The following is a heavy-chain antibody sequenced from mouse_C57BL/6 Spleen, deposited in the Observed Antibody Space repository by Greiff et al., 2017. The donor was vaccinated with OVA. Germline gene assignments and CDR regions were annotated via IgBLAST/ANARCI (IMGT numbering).Heavy chain of an antibody. V-gene: IGHV5-4*01. J-gene: IGHJ2*01. D-gene: IGHD2-4*01. CDR2: ISDGGSYT. CDR1: GFTFSSYA. CDR3: ARGIGDYGFDY. Sequence: EVQLVESGGGLVKPGGSLKLSCAASGFTFSSYAMSWVRQTPEKRLEWVATISDGGSYTYYPDNVKGRFTISRDNAKNNLYLQMSHLKSEDTAMYYCARGIGDYGFDYWGQGTTLTVSS.